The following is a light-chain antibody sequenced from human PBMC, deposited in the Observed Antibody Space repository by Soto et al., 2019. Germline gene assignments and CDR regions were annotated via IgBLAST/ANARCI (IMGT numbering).Light chain of an antibody. CDR1: QSVSSK. CDR3: QQYNNWPQT. CDR2: GAS. J-gene: IGKJ2*01. Sequence: EIVMTQSPVTLSVSPGERATLSCRASQSVSSKLAWYQQKPGQAPRILIYGASTRATGIPARFSGSGSGTEFTLSISSLQSEDFAVYYCQQYNNWPQTFGQGTKLEIK. V-gene: IGKV3-15*01.